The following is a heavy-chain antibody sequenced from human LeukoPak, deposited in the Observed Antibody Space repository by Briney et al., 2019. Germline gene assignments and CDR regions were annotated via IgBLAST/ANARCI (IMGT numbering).Heavy chain of an antibody. V-gene: IGHV1-8*03. J-gene: IGHJ4*02. CDR2: MNPNSGNT. D-gene: IGHD3-9*01. CDR3: ARGHYDILTGYYGRVFDY. Sequence: ASVKVSCKASGYTFTSYDINWVRQATGQGLEWMGWMNPNSGNTGYAQKFQGRVTITRNTSISTAYMELSSLRSEDTAVYYCARGHYDILTGYYGRVFDYWGQGTLVTVSS. CDR1: GYTFTSYD.